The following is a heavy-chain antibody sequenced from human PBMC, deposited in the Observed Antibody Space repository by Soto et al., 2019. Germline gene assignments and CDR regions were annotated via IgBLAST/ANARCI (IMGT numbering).Heavy chain of an antibody. CDR2: ISWNSGSI. V-gene: IGHV3-9*01. D-gene: IGHD4-17*01. J-gene: IGHJ4*02. Sequence: DVQLVESGGGLVQPGRSLRLSCAASGFTFDDYAMHWVRQAPGKGLEWVSGISWNSGSIGYADSVKGRFTISRDNAKNSLYLQMNSLRAEDTALYYCAKAQSYGDLFDYWGQGTLVTVSS. CDR3: AKAQSYGDLFDY. CDR1: GFTFDDYA.